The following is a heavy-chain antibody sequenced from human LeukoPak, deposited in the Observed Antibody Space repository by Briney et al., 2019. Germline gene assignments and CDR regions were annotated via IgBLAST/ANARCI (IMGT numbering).Heavy chain of an antibody. Sequence: SETLSLTCTVSGGSISSYYWSWIWQSPGKGLEWIGWSYHRGSTSYNPSLKGRVAISVDTSKNQFSLKLTSVTAADTAVYYCARDRELGYWGQGTLVIVSS. CDR1: GGSISSYY. V-gene: IGHV4-59*01. J-gene: IGHJ4*02. CDR3: ARDRELGY. D-gene: IGHD1-1*01. CDR2: SYHRGST.